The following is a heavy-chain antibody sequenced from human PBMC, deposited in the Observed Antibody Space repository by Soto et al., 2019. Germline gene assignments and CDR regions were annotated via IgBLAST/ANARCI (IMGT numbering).Heavy chain of an antibody. D-gene: IGHD3-22*01. CDR3: ARLNYYDSTGAIDY. CDR2: IYYSGAT. Sequence: SETLSLTCTVSGGSITSYYWSWIRQPPEKGLEWIGYIYYSGATNYNPSLKSRVTLSVDTSKKQFSLRLSSVTAADTAVYYCARLNYYDSTGAIDYWGQGTLVTVSS. CDR1: GGSITSYY. V-gene: IGHV4-59*01. J-gene: IGHJ4*02.